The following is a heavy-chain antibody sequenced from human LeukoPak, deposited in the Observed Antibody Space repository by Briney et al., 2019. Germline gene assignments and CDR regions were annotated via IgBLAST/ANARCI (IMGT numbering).Heavy chain of an antibody. D-gene: IGHD3-10*01. J-gene: IGHJ6*02. CDR2: IGAGGVAT. CDR1: GFTFTTYA. Sequence: GGSLRLSCAASGFTFTTYAMTWVRQAPGKGFEWVSSIGAGGVATFYSDSVKGRFTISRDNSMNTLYLQMTSLRADDTAVYYCGRPTKFWLIRGDGVDVWGQGTTVTVSS. V-gene: IGHV3-23*01. CDR3: GRPTKFWLIRGDGVDV.